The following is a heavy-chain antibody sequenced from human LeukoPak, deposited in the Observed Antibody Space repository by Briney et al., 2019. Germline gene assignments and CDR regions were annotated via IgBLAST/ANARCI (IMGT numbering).Heavy chain of an antibody. CDR2: IWYDGSNK. CDR1: GFTFSSYG. J-gene: IGHJ4*02. D-gene: IGHD1-26*01. CDR3: AKGGGSYGVDY. Sequence: PGRSLRLSCAASGFTFSSYGMHWVRQAPGKGLEWVTFIWYDGSNKYYADSVKGRFTISRDNSKNTLYLQMNSLRPEDTAVYYCAKGGGSYGVDYWGQGTLVTVSS. V-gene: IGHV3-30*02.